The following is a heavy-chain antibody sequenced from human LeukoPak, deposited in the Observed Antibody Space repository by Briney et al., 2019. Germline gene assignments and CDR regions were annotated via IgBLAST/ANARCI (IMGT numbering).Heavy chain of an antibody. D-gene: IGHD5-24*01. J-gene: IGHJ4*02. CDR3: ARELEMATIYSYFDY. CDR1: GDSVSSNSAA. V-gene: IGHV6-1*01. CDR2: TYYRSKWSN. Sequence: SQTLSLTCAISGDSVSSNSAAWNWIRQSPSRGLEWLGRTYYRSKWSNDYAVSVKSRITINPDASKNQFSLQLNSVTPEDTAVYYCARELEMATIYSYFDYWGQGTLVTVSS.